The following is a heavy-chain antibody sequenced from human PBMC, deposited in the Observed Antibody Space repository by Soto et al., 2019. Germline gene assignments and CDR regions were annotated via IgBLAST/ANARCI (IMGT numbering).Heavy chain of an antibody. CDR2: ISGAGNKT. CDR3: VKGSLRGDGGCYYCLCCPEY. J-gene: IGHJ4*02. CDR1: GFTFSDYA. V-gene: IGHV3-23*01. Sequence: EVHLLESGGGLVQPGGSLRLSCAASGFTFSDYAMSWVRQAPGKGLEWVSVISGAGNKTYDADSVKGRFTISRDNSKNPLYLHMISLRAEDTGLYFCVKGSLRGDGGCYYCLCCPEYWGQGTLVTVSP. D-gene: IGHD3-22*01.